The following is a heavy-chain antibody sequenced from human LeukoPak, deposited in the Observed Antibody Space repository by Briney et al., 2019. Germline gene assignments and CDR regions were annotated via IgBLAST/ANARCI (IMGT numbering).Heavy chain of an antibody. V-gene: IGHV3-74*01. J-gene: IGHJ5*02. D-gene: IGHD7-27*01. CDR1: GFSFSSYW. CDR2: ISNDESTI. Sequence: GGSLRLSCAASGFSFSSYWMHWVRQAPGKGPVWVSLISNDESTIIYADSVKGRFTISRDNAKNTLYLQMSSLRAEDTAVYYCARDVGTWGQGTLVTVSS. CDR3: ARDVGT.